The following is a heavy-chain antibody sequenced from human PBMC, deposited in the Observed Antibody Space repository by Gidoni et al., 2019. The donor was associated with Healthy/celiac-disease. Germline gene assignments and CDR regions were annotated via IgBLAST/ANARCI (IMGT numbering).Heavy chain of an antibody. CDR2: RSYDGSNK. CDR3: AREGRYCSSTSCRGMDV. Sequence: QVQLVESGGGVVQPGRYLSLSCAASGFTFSSYALHWVRQAPGKGLEWVAVRSYDGSNKYYADSVKGLFTISSDNSKNTLYLQMNSLGAEDTAVYSCAREGRYCSSTSCRGMDVWGQGTTVTVSS. D-gene: IGHD2-2*01. V-gene: IGHV3-30-3*01. CDR1: GFTFSSYA. J-gene: IGHJ6*02.